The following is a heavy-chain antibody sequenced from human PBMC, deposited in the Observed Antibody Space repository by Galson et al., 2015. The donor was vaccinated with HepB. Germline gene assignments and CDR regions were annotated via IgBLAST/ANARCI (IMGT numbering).Heavy chain of an antibody. D-gene: IGHD3-22*01. Sequence: SLRLSCATSGFSFGTYGMSWARQSPGKELEWVSYGGSGGSRYYADSVKGRFTISRDNANNSLYLLMYSLRAEDTAMYYCARDIYDSSGYYYYGHDAYDIWGQGTMVTVSS. CDR1: GFSFGTYG. CDR3: ARDIYDSSGYYYYGHDAYDI. CDR2: GGSGGSR. V-gene: IGHV3-23*01. J-gene: IGHJ3*02.